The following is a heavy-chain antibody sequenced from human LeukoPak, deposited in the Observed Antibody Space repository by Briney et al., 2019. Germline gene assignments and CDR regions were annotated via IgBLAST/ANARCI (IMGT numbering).Heavy chain of an antibody. CDR2: INHSGST. D-gene: IGHD2-2*01. CDR1: GGSFSGYY. Sequence: SETLSLTCAVYGGSFSGYYWSWIRQPPGKGLEWIGEINHSGSTNYNPSLKSRVTISVDTSKNQFSLKLSSVTAADTAVYYCARAQIVVAPAAPNYYYYGMDVWGQGTTVTVSS. CDR3: ARAQIVVAPAAPNYYYYGMDV. J-gene: IGHJ6*02. V-gene: IGHV4-34*01.